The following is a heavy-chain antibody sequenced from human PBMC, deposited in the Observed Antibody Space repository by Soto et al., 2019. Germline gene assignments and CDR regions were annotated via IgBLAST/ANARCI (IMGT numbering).Heavy chain of an antibody. CDR2: IKKDGSEK. CDR1: GFAFSGYW. J-gene: IGHJ4*02. Sequence: EVQLVESGGDLVQPGGSLRLSCAASGFAFSGYWMSWVRQAPGKGLEGAANIKKDGSEKNYVDSGKGRFTISRDNAKNSLYLQMNSLRVEDTAVYYCARATSVDAYWGQGTLVTVSS. D-gene: IGHD5-12*01. V-gene: IGHV3-7*01. CDR3: ARATSVDAY.